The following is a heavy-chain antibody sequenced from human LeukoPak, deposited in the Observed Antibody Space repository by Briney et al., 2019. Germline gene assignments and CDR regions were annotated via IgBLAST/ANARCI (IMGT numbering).Heavy chain of an antibody. CDR3: AKDPYAAAVTTYFDY. D-gene: IGHD4-17*01. J-gene: IGHJ4*02. CDR2: ISGSGGST. V-gene: IGHV3-23*01. Sequence: AGGSLRLSCAASGFTFSSYAMSWVRQAPGKGLEWVSAISGSGGSTYYADSVKGRFTIPRDNSKNTLYLQMNSLRAEDTAVYYCAKDPYAAAVTTYFDYWGQGTLVTVSS. CDR1: GFTFSSYA.